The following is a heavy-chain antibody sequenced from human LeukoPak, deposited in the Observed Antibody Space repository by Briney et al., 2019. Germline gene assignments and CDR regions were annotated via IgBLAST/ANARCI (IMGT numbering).Heavy chain of an antibody. CDR1: GFTFSRYW. D-gene: IGHD3-10*01. V-gene: IGHV3-7*01. CDR2: IKDDDGEK. Sequence: GGSVRLSCTASGFTFSRYWMSWVRQAPGQGLEWVANIKDDDGEKKYVESVKGRVTITRDNSTSTVYMQLNSLRAEDTAVYYCARDINIWFGELFYFDYWGQGTLVTVSS. J-gene: IGHJ4*02. CDR3: ARDINIWFGELFYFDY.